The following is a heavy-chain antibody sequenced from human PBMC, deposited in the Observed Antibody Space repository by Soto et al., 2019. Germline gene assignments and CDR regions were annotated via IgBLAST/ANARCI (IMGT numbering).Heavy chain of an antibody. Sequence: ASVKVSCKASGYTFTSCGISWVRQAPGQGLEWMGWISAYNGNTNYAQKLQGRVTMTTDTSTSTAYTELRSLRSDDTAVYYCARIESRDYYYYSGMDVWGQGTTVTVSS. CDR1: GYTFTSCG. V-gene: IGHV1-18*01. CDR2: ISAYNGNT. CDR3: ARIESRDYYYYSGMDV. J-gene: IGHJ6*02.